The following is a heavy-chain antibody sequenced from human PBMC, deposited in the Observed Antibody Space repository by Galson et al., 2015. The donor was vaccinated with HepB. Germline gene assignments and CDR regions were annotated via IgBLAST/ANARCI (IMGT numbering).Heavy chain of an antibody. CDR3: ARELRIAVAGTSDY. CDR1: GFTFSSYA. Sequence: SLRLSCAASGFTFSSYAMSWVRQAPGKGLEWVSAISGSGGSTYYADSVKGRFTISRDNSKNTLYLQMNSLRAEDTAVYYCARELRIAVAGTSDYWGQGTLVTVSS. V-gene: IGHV3-23*01. CDR2: ISGSGGST. D-gene: IGHD6-19*01. J-gene: IGHJ4*02.